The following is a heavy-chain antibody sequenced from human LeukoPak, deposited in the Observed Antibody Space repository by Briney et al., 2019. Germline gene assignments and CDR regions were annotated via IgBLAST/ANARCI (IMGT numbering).Heavy chain of an antibody. CDR1: GFTFSSYA. J-gene: IGHJ4*02. CDR2: ISYDGSNK. CDR3: ASELADDSSGYLTQW. Sequence: GGSLRLSCAASGFTFSSYAMHWVRQAPGRGLEWVAVISYDGSNKYYADSVKGRFTISRDNSKNTLYLQMNSLRAEDTAVYYCASELADDSSGYLTQWWGQGTLVTVSS. V-gene: IGHV3-30*04. D-gene: IGHD3-22*01.